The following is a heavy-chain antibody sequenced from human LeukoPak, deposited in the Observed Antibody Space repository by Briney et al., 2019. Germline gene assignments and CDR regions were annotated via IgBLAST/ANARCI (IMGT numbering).Heavy chain of an antibody. CDR3: ARDREPYCGGDCYPDY. V-gene: IGHV1-2*02. CDR2: INPNSGGT. CDR1: GYTFTGYY. Sequence: GASVKVSCKASGYTFTGYYMHWVRQAPGQGLEWMGWINPNSGGTNYAQKFQGRVTMTRDTSISTAYMELSRLRSDDTAVYYCARDREPYCGGDCYPDYWGQGTLVTISS. J-gene: IGHJ4*02. D-gene: IGHD2-21*02.